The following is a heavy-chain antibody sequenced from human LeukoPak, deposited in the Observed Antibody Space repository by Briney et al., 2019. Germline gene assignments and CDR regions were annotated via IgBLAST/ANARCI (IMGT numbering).Heavy chain of an antibody. CDR1: GFTVSSNY. CDR2: IYSGGST. V-gene: IGHV3-53*01. CDR3: ASSVAGTFSFDY. D-gene: IGHD6-19*01. Sequence: PGGSLRLSCAASGFTVSSNYMSWVRQAPGKGLEWVSVIYSGGSTYYADSVKGRFTISRDNSKNTLYLQMNSLRAEDTAVYYCASSVAGTFSFDYWGQGTLVTVSS. J-gene: IGHJ4*02.